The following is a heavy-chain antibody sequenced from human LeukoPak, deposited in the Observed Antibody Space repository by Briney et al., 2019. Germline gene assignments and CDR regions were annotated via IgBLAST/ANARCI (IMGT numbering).Heavy chain of an antibody. D-gene: IGHD4/OR15-4a*01. CDR1: GFTISSSY. CDR3: ARGARGAYFDY. V-gene: IGHV3-66*01. CDR2: IYGADTI. Sequence: GGSLRLSCAASGFTISSSYMSWVRQVPGKGLEWVSCIYGADTIYYADFVKDKFTISRDYNRNILYIQMNSLRADDTAVYYCARGARGAYFDYWGQGTLVTVSS. J-gene: IGHJ4*02.